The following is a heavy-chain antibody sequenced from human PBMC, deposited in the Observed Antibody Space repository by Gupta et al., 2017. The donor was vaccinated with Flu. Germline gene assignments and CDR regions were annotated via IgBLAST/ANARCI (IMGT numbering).Heavy chain of an antibody. Sequence: QLQLQESGPGLVKPSETLSLTCSVSGGSISSSGFWWGWIRQPPGKGLEWVGSMSHSGDTYYNPSLKSQVSISADTSKNQFSLRLRTVTAADTAVYFCVRDTGGFPADYWGQGTLVTVSS. J-gene: IGHJ4*02. V-gene: IGHV4-39*02. CDR3: VRDTGGFPADY. CDR1: GGSISSSGFW. CDR2: MSHSGDT. D-gene: IGHD6-25*01.